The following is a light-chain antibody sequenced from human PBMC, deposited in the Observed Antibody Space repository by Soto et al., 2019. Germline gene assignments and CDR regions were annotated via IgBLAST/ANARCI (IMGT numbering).Light chain of an antibody. V-gene: IGKV3-20*01. J-gene: IGKJ1*01. CDR1: RSVSSSF. CDR2: DAS. CDR3: QQYGSSPWT. Sequence: EIVLTQSPGTLSLSPGERATLSYRASRSVSSSFLAWYQQKPGQAPRLLIYDASSRATGIPDRFSGSGSGTDFTLTISRLEPEDFAVYFCQQYGSSPWTFGQGTKVEIK.